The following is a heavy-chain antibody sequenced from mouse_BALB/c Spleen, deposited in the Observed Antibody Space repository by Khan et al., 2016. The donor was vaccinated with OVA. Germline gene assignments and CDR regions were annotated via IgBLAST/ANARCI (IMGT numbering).Heavy chain of an antibody. Sequence: QVPLKQSGPGLVAPSQTLSITCTVSGFSLSNYGVHWVRQPPGKGLEWLGVIWAGGSTNHNSALMSRLSIRKDDSKSQVFLKMNSLQTDDPAMYYCARAFYNGAWFAYWGQGTLVTVSA. CDR2: IWAGGST. J-gene: IGHJ3*01. D-gene: IGHD1-3*01. CDR3: ARAFYNGAWFAY. CDR1: GFSLSNYG. V-gene: IGHV2-9*02.